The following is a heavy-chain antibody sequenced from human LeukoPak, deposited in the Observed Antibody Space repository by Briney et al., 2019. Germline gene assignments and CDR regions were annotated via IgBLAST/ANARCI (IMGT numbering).Heavy chain of an antibody. V-gene: IGHV1-2*02. CDR3: ARVDYYDSSGYWNLNRGYYFDY. D-gene: IGHD3-22*01. Sequence: GASVKVSCKASGYTFTGYYMHWVRQAPGQGLEWMGWINPNSGGTNYAQKFQGRVTMTRDTSISTAYMELSRLRSDDTAVYYCARVDYYDSSGYWNLNRGYYFDYWGQGTLVTVSS. CDR1: GYTFTGYY. CDR2: INPNSGGT. J-gene: IGHJ4*02.